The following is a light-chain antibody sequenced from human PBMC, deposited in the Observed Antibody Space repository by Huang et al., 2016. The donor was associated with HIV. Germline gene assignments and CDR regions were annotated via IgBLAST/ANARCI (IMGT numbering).Light chain of an antibody. CDR1: QNIINS. J-gene: IGKJ4*01. CDR3: QQYNNWPPLT. CDR2: GAS. Sequence: EIVMTQSPATLSVSPGERATLSCRASQNIINSLAWYQQKPGQAPRLLIYGASTRATGSPARFSGSWSGTEFTLTITSLQSEDFAVYYCQQYNNWPPLTFGGGTKVEIK. V-gene: IGKV3-15*01.